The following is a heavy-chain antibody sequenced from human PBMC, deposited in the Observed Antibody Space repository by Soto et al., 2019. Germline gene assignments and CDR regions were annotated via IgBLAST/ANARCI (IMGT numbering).Heavy chain of an antibody. J-gene: IGHJ4*02. CDR3: AKDKYDILTGSQRYFDY. Sequence: SLRLSCAASGFTFDDYAMHWVRQAPGKGLEWVSGISWNSGSIGYADSVKGRFTISRDNAKNSLYLQMNSLRAEDTALYYCAKDKYDILTGSQRYFDYWGQGTLVTVSS. CDR1: GFTFDDYA. V-gene: IGHV3-9*01. D-gene: IGHD3-9*01. CDR2: ISWNSGSI.